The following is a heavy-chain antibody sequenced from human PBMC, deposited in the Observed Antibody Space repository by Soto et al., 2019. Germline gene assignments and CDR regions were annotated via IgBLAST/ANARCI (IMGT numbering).Heavy chain of an antibody. CDR2: INSDGSST. V-gene: IGHV3-74*01. Sequence: GGSLRLSCAASGFTFSSYWMHWVRQAPGKGLVWVSRINSDGSSTSYADSVKGRFTISRDNAKNTLYLQMNSLRAEDTAVYYCGRRMSGGGPPPFDYWGQGTLVTVSS. J-gene: IGHJ4*02. CDR1: GFTFSSYW. CDR3: GRRMSGGGPPPFDY. D-gene: IGHD3-10*01.